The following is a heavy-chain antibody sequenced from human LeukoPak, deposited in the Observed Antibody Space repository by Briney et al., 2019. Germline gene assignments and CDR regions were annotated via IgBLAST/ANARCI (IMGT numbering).Heavy chain of an antibody. CDR3: ARDVAADFWSGYYSDAFDI. J-gene: IGHJ3*02. CDR2: IKQDGSEK. V-gene: IGHV3-7*01. Sequence: GGSLRLSCAASGFTFSSYSMNWVRQAPGKGLEWVANIKQDGSEKYYVDSVKGRFTISRDNAKNSLYLQMNSLRAEDTAVYYCARDVAADFWSGYYSDAFDIWGQGTMVTVSS. D-gene: IGHD3-3*01. CDR1: GFTFSSYS.